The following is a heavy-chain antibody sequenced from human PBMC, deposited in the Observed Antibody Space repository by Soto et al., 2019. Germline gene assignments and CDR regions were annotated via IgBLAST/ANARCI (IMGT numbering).Heavy chain of an antibody. V-gene: IGHV3-23*01. Sequence: EVQLLESGGGLVQPGGSLRLSCAASGFTFSSYAMNWVRQAPGKGLEWVSVISGSGGSTYYTDSVKGRFTISRDNSKNTLYLQMNGLRAEGTAVYYCARRSSSWYFDCWGQGTLVTVSS. CDR1: GFTFSSYA. J-gene: IGHJ4*02. CDR2: ISGSGGST. D-gene: IGHD6-13*01. CDR3: ARRSSSWYFDC.